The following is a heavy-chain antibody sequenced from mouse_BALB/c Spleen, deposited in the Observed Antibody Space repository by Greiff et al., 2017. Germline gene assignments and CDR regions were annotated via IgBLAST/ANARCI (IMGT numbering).Heavy chain of an antibody. Sequence: EVKLQESGAELVRPGALVKLSCKASGFNIKDYYMHWVKQRPEQGLEWIGWIDPENGNTIYDPKFQGKASITADTSSNTAYLQLSSLTSEDTAVYYCARGREYGNYGAMDYWGQGTSVTVSS. J-gene: IGHJ4*01. CDR1: GFNIKDYY. CDR3: ARGREYGNYGAMDY. V-gene: IGHV14-1*02. CDR2: IDPENGNT. D-gene: IGHD2-10*02.